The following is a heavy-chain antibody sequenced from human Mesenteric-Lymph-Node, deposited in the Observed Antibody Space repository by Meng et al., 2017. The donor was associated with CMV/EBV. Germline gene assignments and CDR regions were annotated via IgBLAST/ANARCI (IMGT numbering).Heavy chain of an antibody. D-gene: IGHD6-13*01. Sequence: SETLSLTCTVSGGSISSYYWSWIRQPPGKGLEWIGYIYYSGSTNYNPSLKSRVTISVDTSKNQFSLKLSSVTAAGTAVYYCAREESSSPFDYWGQGTLVTVSS. CDR2: IYYSGST. V-gene: IGHV4-59*01. CDR3: AREESSSPFDY. CDR1: GGSISSYY. J-gene: IGHJ4*02.